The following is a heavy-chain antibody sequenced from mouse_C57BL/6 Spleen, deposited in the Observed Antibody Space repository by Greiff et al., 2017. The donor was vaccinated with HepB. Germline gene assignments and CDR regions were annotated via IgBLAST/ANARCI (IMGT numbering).Heavy chain of an antibody. CDR1: GFTFSDSY. D-gene: IGHD1-1*01. Sequence: EVQLVESEGGLVQPGSSMKLSCTASGFTFSDSYMAWVRQVPEKGLEWVANINYDGSSTYYLDSLKSRFIISRDNAKNSLYLQMSSLKSEDTATYYCARGGITTVVEGWYFDVWGTGTTVTVSS. V-gene: IGHV5-16*01. J-gene: IGHJ1*03. CDR3: ARGGITTVVEGWYFDV. CDR2: INYDGSST.